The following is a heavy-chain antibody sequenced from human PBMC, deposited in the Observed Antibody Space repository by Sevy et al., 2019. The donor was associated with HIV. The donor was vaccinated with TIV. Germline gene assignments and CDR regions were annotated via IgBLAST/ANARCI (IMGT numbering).Heavy chain of an antibody. D-gene: IGHD3-22*01. J-gene: IGHJ2*01. V-gene: IGHV3-11*01. CDR3: ARVDYDSSGSHWYFDL. Sequence: GGSLRLSCAASGFTFSDYYMSWIRHAPGKGLEWVSYISSSGSTIYYADSVKGRFTISRDNAKNSLYLQMNSLRAEDTAVYYCARVDYDSSGSHWYFDLWGRGTLVTVSS. CDR2: ISSSGSTI. CDR1: GFTFSDYY.